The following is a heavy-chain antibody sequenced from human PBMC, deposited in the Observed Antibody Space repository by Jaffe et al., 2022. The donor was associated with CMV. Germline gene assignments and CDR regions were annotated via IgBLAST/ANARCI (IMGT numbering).Heavy chain of an antibody. V-gene: IGHV3-21*01. CDR3: ARDEGFEITEAYYYYGMDV. CDR1: GFTFSSYS. CDR2: ISSSSSYI. D-gene: IGHD3-16*01. Sequence: EVQLVESGGGLVKPGGSLRLSCAASGFTFSSYSMNWVRQAPGKGLEWVSSISSSSSYIYYADSVKGRFTISRDNAKNSLYLQMNSLRAEDTAVYYCARDEGFEITEAYYYYGMDVWGQGTTVTVSS. J-gene: IGHJ6*02.